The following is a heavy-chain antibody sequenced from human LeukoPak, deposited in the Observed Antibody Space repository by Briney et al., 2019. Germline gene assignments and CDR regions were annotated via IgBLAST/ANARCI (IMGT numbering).Heavy chain of an antibody. D-gene: IGHD7-27*01. Sequence: ASVKVSCKASGYTFTGYYMHWVRQAPGQGLEWMGRINPNSGGTNYAQKFQGRVTMTRDMSINTAYMELSRLRSDDTAVYYCASNWGAGVTYYYYGMDVWGQGTTVTVSS. V-gene: IGHV1-2*06. CDR1: GYTFTGYY. CDR2: INPNSGGT. J-gene: IGHJ6*02. CDR3: ASNWGAGVTYYYYGMDV.